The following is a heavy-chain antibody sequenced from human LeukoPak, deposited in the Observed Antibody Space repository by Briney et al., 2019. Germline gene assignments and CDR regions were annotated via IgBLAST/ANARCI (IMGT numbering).Heavy chain of an antibody. D-gene: IGHD2-15*01. CDR2: ISSSSSYI. J-gene: IGHJ4*02. Sequence: GGSLRLSCAASGFTFSSYSMNWVRQAPGKGLEWVSSISSSSSYIYYADSVKGRFTISRDNAKNSLYLQMNSLRAEDTAVYYCAKDSILFSGEAAGALDYWGQGTLVTVSS. CDR3: AKDSILFSGEAAGALDY. CDR1: GFTFSSYS. V-gene: IGHV3-21*01.